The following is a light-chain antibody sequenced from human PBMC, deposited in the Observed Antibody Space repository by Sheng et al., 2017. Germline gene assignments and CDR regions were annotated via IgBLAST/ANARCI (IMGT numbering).Light chain of an antibody. CDR2: KAS. J-gene: IGKJ1*01. CDR3: QHYSSFSWT. CDR1: QSISGW. Sequence: DIQMTQSPSSLSASVGDRVTITCRASQSISGWLAWYQQKPGKAPKVLIYKASSLESGVPSRFSGSGSGTEFTLTISSLQPDDFGTYYCQHYSSFSWTFGQGTRVEIK. V-gene: IGKV1-5*03.